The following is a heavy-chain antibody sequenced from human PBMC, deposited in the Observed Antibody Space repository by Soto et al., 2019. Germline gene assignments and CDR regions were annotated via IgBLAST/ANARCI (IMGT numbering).Heavy chain of an antibody. CDR2: ISAYNGDT. CDR1: GYSFTNYG. J-gene: IGHJ6*03. Sequence: QDQLVQSGGEVKKPGASVKVSCKASGYSFTNYGITWVRQAPGQGFEWMGWISAYNGDTNYAQKLQGRVTMTTDASTSTAYLELRSLRSADTAVYYCARDRGVAPPVAGNTHYYYYMDVWGKGTTVTVSS. CDR3: ARDRGVAPPVAGNTHYYYYMDV. V-gene: IGHV1-18*01. D-gene: IGHD6-19*01.